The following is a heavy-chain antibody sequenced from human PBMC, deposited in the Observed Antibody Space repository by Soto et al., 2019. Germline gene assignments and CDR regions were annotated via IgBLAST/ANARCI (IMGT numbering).Heavy chain of an antibody. CDR2: ITGSGDRT. V-gene: IGHV3-23*01. CDR3: ARMYSSSCDY. J-gene: IGHJ4*02. Sequence: EVQLLESGGDLVQPGGSLRLSCAASGFTFSTYAMRWVRQAPGKGLEWVSSITGSGDRTYYADSVKGRFTISRDNSQSTLHLQMNSLRAADTAVYYCARMYSSSCDYWGQGTLVTVSS. CDR1: GFTFSTYA. D-gene: IGHD6-13*01.